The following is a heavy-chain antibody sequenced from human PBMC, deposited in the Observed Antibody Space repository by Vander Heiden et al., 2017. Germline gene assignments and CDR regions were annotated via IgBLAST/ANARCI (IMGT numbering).Heavy chain of an antibody. CDR3: ARRMVTGAPAANDY. CDR1: GFRFSAYP. Sequence: QVQLVEFGGRVVQPGRSLRLSRAASGFRFSAYPMHWVRQAPGKGIEWVAAISPTGDSIYYADSVRGRFTISRDNSENTLFLEMNSLRVEDTAVYHCARRMVTGAPAANDYWGQGILVTVS. D-gene: IGHD2-2*01. CDR2: ISPTGDSI. J-gene: IGHJ4*02. V-gene: IGHV3-30*01.